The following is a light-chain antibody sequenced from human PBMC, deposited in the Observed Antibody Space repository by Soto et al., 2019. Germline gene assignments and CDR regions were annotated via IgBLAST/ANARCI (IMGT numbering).Light chain of an antibody. V-gene: IGLV2-8*01. CDR1: SSDVGSSNF. CDR2: EVY. J-gene: IGLJ1*01. CDR3: SSYAGSTNIV. Sequence: QSALTQPPSASGSPGQSVTISCTGTSSDVGSSNFVSWYQQHPGKAPKLLIYEVYKRPSGVPERFSGSKSGNTASLTVSGLQADDEADYYCSSYAGSTNIVFGIGTKLTVL.